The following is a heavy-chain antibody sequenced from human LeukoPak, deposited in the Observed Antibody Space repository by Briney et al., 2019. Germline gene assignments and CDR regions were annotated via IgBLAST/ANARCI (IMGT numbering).Heavy chain of an antibody. CDR2: IYYSGST. CDR3: ARHDFWSGRSFDF. D-gene: IGHD3-3*01. J-gene: IGHJ4*02. CDR1: GGSISSGDYY. V-gene: IGHV4-30-4*08. Sequence: SQTLSLTCTVSGGSISSGDYYWSWIRQPPGKGLEWIGYIYYSGSTHYNPSLKSRVTISVDTSKNQFSLKLSSVTAADTAVYYCARHDFWSGRSFDFWGQGTLVTVSS.